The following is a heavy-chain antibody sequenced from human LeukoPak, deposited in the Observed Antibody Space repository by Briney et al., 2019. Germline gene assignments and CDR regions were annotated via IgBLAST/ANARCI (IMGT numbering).Heavy chain of an antibody. V-gene: IGHV5-51*01. Sequence: GESLKISCKGSGYSFNSYWIGWVRQMPGKGLEWMGIIYPGDSDTRYSPSFQGQVTISADKSISTAYLQWSSLKASDTAMYYCARDPIDYGDYDLDSFAFDIWGQGTMVTVSS. CDR1: GYSFNSYW. CDR2: IYPGDSDT. D-gene: IGHD4-17*01. J-gene: IGHJ3*02. CDR3: ARDPIDYGDYDLDSFAFDI.